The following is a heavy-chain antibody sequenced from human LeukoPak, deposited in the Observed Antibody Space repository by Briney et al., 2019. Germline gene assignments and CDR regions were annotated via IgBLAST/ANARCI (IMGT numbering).Heavy chain of an antibody. Sequence: PSETLSLTCTVSGGSISSGSYYWSWIRQPAGKGLEWIGRIYTSGSTNYNPSLKSRVTISVDTSKNQFSLKLSSVTAADTAVYYCARDLPKEMLGAWGQGTLVTVSS. CDR1: GGSISSGSYY. CDR2: IYTSGST. CDR3: ARDLPKEMLGA. V-gene: IGHV4-61*02. D-gene: IGHD5-24*01. J-gene: IGHJ5*02.